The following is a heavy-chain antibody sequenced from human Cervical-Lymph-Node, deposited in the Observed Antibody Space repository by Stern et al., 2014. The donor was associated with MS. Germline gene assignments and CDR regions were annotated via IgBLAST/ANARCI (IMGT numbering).Heavy chain of an antibody. J-gene: IGHJ5*02. CDR2: IVPMFAKA. V-gene: IGHV1-69*01. Sequence: VQLVQSGAEVKKPGSSVWVSCKASGGRFNSYAFNWLRQAPGQGLDWMVYIVPMFAKANCAQKFQGRVTVTADEASNTVYMELSFLTSEDTAVYYCARERSIHYPAFAPWGQGTLVTVSS. D-gene: IGHD3-10*01. CDR3: ARERSIHYPAFAP. CDR1: GGRFNSYA.